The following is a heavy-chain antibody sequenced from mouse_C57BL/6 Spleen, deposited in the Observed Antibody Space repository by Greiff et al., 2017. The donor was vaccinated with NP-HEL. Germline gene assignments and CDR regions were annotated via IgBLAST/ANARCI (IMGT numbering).Heavy chain of an antibody. J-gene: IGHJ4*01. CDR1: GFTFSDYY. CDR2: INYDGSST. D-gene: IGHD1-1*01. CDR3: ARGGGIYYYGSSYVDAMDD. Sequence: DVKLVESEGGLVQPGSSMKLSCTASGFTFSDYYMAWVRQVPEKGLEWVANINYDGSSTYYLDSLTSRFIISSEHAKNILYLQMSSLKSEDTATYYCARGGGIYYYGSSYVDAMDDWGQGTSVTVSS. V-gene: IGHV5-16*01.